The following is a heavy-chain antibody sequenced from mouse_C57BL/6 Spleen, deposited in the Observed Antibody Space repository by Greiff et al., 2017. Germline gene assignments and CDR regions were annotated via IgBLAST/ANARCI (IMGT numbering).Heavy chain of an antibody. CDR3: ARRDIYDYGEVSYFDY. CDR2: ISGGGGNT. J-gene: IGHJ2*01. CDR1: GFTFSSYT. Sequence: EVMLVESGGGLVKPGGSLKLSCAASGFTFSSYTMSWVRQTPEKRLEWVATISGGGGNTYYPDSVKGRFTISRDDAKNTQYLQRSSLRSEDTALYYCARRDIYDYGEVSYFDYWGQGTTLTVSS. V-gene: IGHV5-9*01. D-gene: IGHD2-4*01.